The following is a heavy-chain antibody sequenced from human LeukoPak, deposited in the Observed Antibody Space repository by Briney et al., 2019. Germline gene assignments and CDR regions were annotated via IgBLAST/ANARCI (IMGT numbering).Heavy chain of an antibody. CDR2: ISSSSSYI. CDR1: GFTFSSYS. Sequence: PGGSLRLSCAASGFTFSSYSMNWVRQAPGKGLEWVSSISSSSSYIYYADSVKGRFTISRDNAKNSLYLQMNSLRAEDTAVYYCARVVVDYYGSGSYPPSDYWGQGTLVTVSS. J-gene: IGHJ4*02. CDR3: ARVVVDYYGSGSYPPSDY. D-gene: IGHD3-10*01. V-gene: IGHV3-21*01.